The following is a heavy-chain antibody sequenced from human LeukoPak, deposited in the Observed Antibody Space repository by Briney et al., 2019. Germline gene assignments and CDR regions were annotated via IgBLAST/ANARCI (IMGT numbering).Heavy chain of an antibody. CDR3: AKSVLFEGFPKYYFDY. CDR2: ISGSGGST. Sequence: GGSLRLSCAASGFTFSSYAMSWVRQAPGKGLEWVSAISGSGGSTYYADSVKGRLTISRDNSKNTLYLQMNSLRAEDTAVYYCAKSVLFEGFPKYYFDYWGQGTLVTVSS. CDR1: GFTFSSYA. J-gene: IGHJ4*02. D-gene: IGHD3-10*02. V-gene: IGHV3-23*01.